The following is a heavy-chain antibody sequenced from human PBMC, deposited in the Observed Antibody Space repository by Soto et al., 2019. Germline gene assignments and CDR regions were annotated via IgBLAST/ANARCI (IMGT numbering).Heavy chain of an antibody. Sequence: QVQLVQAGAEVKKPGASVRVSCKASGYTFTNYDINWMRQATGQGLEWMGWMNPSNGNTGYAQKYQGRVIMTRDTSIIVAYMELSSLTYADTAVYYCARFVRHQHHTIDYWGQGALLTVSS. D-gene: IGHD3-10*01. V-gene: IGHV1-8*01. CDR2: MNPSNGNT. J-gene: IGHJ4*02. CDR1: GYTFTNYD. CDR3: ARFVRHQHHTIDY.